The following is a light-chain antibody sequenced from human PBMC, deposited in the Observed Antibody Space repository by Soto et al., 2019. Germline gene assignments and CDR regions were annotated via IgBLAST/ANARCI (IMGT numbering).Light chain of an antibody. CDR3: QQYNNWPPLIT. CDR2: GAS. V-gene: IGKV3-15*01. J-gene: IGKJ5*01. CDR1: QSVRND. Sequence: EIVLTQSPGTLSLSPGERATLSCRASQSVRNDYLAWYQQKPGQAPRLLIYGASTRATGIPARFSGSGSGTEFTLTISSLQSEDFAVYYCQQYNNWPPLITFGQGTRLEI.